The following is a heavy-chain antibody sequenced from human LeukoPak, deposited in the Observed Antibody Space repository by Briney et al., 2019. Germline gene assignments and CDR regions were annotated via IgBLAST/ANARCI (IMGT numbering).Heavy chain of an antibody. V-gene: IGHV3-7*01. J-gene: IGHJ6*03. Sequence: GGSLRLSCAASKFTFSTYWMSWVRQAPGKGLEWVADIKQDGSEKYYVDSVKGRFTISRDNAKNSLYLQMNSLRAEDTAVYYCARGGSSWYVYYYYYMDVWGKGTTVTISS. D-gene: IGHD6-13*01. CDR3: ARGGSSWYVYYYYYMDV. CDR2: IKQDGSEK. CDR1: KFTFSTYW.